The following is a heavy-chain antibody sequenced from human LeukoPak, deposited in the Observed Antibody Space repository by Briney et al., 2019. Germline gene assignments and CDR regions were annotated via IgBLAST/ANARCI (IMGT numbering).Heavy chain of an antibody. CDR2: IGTSGANT. V-gene: IGHV3-23*01. D-gene: IGHD2-21*01. J-gene: IGHJ4*02. Sequence: PGGSLRLSCAASGVTLSTYAMSWARQAPGKGLEWVATIGTSGANTYHADSVKGRFTISRDNSKSTLYLQMNSLRAEDTAVYHCAKKSGDHFHFDFWGQGTLVTVSS. CDR3: AKKSGDHFHFDF. CDR1: GVTLSTYA.